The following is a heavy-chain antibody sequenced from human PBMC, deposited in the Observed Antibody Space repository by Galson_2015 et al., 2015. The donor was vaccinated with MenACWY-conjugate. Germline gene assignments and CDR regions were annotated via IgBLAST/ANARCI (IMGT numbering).Heavy chain of an antibody. CDR1: GLSISNYW. D-gene: IGHD3-10*02. V-gene: IGHV3-74*01. Sequence: SLRLPCAASGLSISNYWMHWVRQAPGKGLVWVSRINSDGSSRSYADSVKGRFTISRDNAKNTLYLQMSSLRAEDTAAYYCARDPKLGMFDYYYLDVWGKGTTVTVSS. CDR3: ARDPKLGMFDYYYLDV. J-gene: IGHJ6*03. CDR2: INSDGSSR.